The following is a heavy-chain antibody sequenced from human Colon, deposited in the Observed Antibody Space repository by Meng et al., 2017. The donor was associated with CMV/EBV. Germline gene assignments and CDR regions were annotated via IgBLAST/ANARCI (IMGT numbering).Heavy chain of an antibody. CDR3: ARESIAMVRGYGMDV. J-gene: IGHJ6*02. CDR1: GFTFSDYY. CDR2: ISIRDSTI. V-gene: IGHV3-11*01. D-gene: IGHD3-10*01. Sequence: GGSLRLSCAASGFTFSDYYMTWVRQAPGKGLEWLSYISIRDSTIYYADSVRGRFTISRDNANNSLYLQMNSLRAEDTAVYYCARESIAMVRGYGMDVWGQGTTVTVSS.